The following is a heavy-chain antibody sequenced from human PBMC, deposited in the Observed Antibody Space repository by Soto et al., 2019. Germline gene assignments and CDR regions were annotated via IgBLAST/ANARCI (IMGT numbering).Heavy chain of an antibody. CDR3: ALGQLGEK. V-gene: IGHV4-34*01. CDR2: INHSGST. CDR1: GGSFSGYY. Sequence: QVQLQQWGAGLLKPSETLSLTCAVYGGSFSGYYWSWIRQPPGKGLEWIGEINHSGSTNYNPSLKSRVTISVDTSKNQFSLKLSSVTAADTALYYCALGQLGEKWGQGTLVTVSS. D-gene: IGHD3-10*01. J-gene: IGHJ4*02.